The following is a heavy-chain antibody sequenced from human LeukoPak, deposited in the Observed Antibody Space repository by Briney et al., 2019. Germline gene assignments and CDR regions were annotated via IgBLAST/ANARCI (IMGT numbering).Heavy chain of an antibody. CDR1: GFSVSSTY. V-gene: IGHV3-66*01. CDR3: ATISDLLFYFDS. J-gene: IGHJ4*02. CDR2: IYTGGNT. Sequence: GGSLRLSCAASGFSVSSTYMSWVSQAPGKGLEWVSLIYTGGNTYYADSVKGRFTLSRDNSKNTVYLQMNSLRVEDTAMYYCATISDLLFYFDSWGQGTLVTVSS.